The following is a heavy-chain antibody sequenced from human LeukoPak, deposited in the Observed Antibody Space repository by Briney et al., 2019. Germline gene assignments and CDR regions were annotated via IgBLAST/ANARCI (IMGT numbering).Heavy chain of an antibody. V-gene: IGHV1-18*01. J-gene: IGHJ6*02. Sequence: ASVKVSCKASGGTFSSYAISWVRQAPGQGLEWMGWISAYNGNTNYAQKLQGRVTMTTDTSTSTAYMELRSLRSDDTAVYYCARDQASYYYYGMDVWGQGTTVTVSS. CDR3: ARDQASYYYYGMDV. CDR2: ISAYNGNT. CDR1: GGTFSSYA.